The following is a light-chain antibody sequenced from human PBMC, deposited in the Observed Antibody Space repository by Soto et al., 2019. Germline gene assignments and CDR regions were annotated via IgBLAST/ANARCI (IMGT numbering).Light chain of an antibody. V-gene: IGKV3-20*01. CDR3: HQYGISP. CDR1: QSVSSNY. J-gene: IGKJ4*01. Sequence: EIVLTQSPGTLSLSPGERATLSCRASQSVSSNYLARYQQKPGQAPRLLIYGASSRATGIPDRFSGSGSGKEFTLTISTLEPEDFAVYYCHQYGISPFGGGTKVEIK. CDR2: GAS.